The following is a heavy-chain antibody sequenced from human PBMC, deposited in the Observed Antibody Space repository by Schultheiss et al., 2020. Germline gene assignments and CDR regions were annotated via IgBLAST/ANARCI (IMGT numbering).Heavy chain of an antibody. CDR3: ARGPHYYGSGSYYNNY. CDR2: ISPYTGNT. J-gene: IGHJ4*02. Sequence: ASVKVSCKASGYTFTSFDISWVRQAPGQGLEWMGWISPYTGNTNYAQKLQGRVTMTTDTSTSTAYMELRSLRSDDTAVYYCARGPHYYGSGSYYNNYWGQGTLVTVYS. D-gene: IGHD3-10*01. V-gene: IGHV1-18*01. CDR1: GYTFTSFD.